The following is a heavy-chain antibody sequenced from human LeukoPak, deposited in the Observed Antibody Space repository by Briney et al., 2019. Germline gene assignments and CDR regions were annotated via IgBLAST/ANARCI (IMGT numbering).Heavy chain of an antibody. D-gene: IGHD5-18*01. CDR2: INWNGGST. V-gene: IGHV3-20*01. CDR3: ARDRSYGSFDF. CDR1: GFTFDDHG. Sequence: GGSLRLSCAASGFTFDDHGMNWVRQAPGKGLEWVSGINWNGGSTFYADSVKGRFTISRDNAKNALYLQMNSLTVEDTALYHCARDRSYGSFDFWGQGTLVTVYS. J-gene: IGHJ4*02.